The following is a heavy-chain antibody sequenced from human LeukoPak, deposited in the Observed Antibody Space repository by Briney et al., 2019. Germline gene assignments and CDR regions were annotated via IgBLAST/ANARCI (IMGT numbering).Heavy chain of an antibody. CDR2: ISYDGSNK. J-gene: IGHJ6*03. CDR1: GFTFSSYA. Sequence: GGSLRLSCAASGFTFSSYAMHWVRQAPGKGLEWVAVISYDGSNKYYADSVKGRFTISRDNAKNSLYLQMNSLRAEDTAVYYCARDLGILQRNMDVWGKGTTVTISS. CDR3: ARDLGILQRNMDV. D-gene: IGHD6-13*01. V-gene: IGHV3-30*04.